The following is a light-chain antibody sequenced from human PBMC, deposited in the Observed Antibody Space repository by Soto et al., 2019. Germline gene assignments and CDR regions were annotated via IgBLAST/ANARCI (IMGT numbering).Light chain of an antibody. J-gene: IGKJ2*01. V-gene: IGKV2-28*01. CDR1: QSLLHSSGNNY. Sequence: DIVMTQSPLSLPVTPGGPASISCRSSQSLLHSSGNNYMDWYVQKPGQSPQLLIYLGSNRASGVPDRFSGSGSGTDFTLKISRVEAEDVGVYYCMQALQTPYTFGQGTKLEIK. CDR3: MQALQTPYT. CDR2: LGS.